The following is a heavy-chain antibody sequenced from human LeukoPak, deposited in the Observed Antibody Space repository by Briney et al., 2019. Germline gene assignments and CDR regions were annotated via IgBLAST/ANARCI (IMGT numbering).Heavy chain of an antibody. CDR2: INCGAATI. V-gene: IGHV1-46*01. Sequence: GASVKVSCKASGYTFTSYAMNWVRQAPGQGLEWMGIINCGAATISYAQKFQGRVTMTRDTSTSTVYMELSSLRSEDTAVYYCARDLDGVRGVIKVPSGYWGQGTLVTVSS. J-gene: IGHJ4*02. CDR3: ARDLDGVRGVIKVPSGY. D-gene: IGHD3-10*01. CDR1: GYTFTSYA.